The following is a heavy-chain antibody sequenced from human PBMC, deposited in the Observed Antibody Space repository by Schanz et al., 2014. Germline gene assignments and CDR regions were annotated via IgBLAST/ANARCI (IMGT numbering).Heavy chain of an antibody. CDR1: GLTFTSAW. J-gene: IGHJ4*02. Sequence: EVQLVESGGGLVKPGGSLRLSCATSGLTFTSAWMSWVRQAPGKGLEWVGRIKSKTDGGTRDYAAPVKGRFTISTDDSKNTVYLQMNSLQTEDTAVYYCTADLWFGAVWGVWWGQGTLVAVSS. D-gene: IGHD3-10*01. CDR2: IKSKTDGGTR. CDR3: TADLWFGAVWGVW. V-gene: IGHV3-15*01.